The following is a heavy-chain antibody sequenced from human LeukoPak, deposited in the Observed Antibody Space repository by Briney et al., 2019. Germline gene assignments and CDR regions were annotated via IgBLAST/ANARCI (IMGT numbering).Heavy chain of an antibody. V-gene: IGHV1-69*05. CDR3: ARVATDTAMVQSVSYYYYMDV. J-gene: IGHJ6*03. Sequence: SVKVSCKASGGTFSSYAISWVRQAPGQGLEWMGGIIPIFGTANYAQKFQGRVTITTDESTSTAYMELSSLRSEDTAVYYCARVATDTAMVQSVSYYYYMDVWGTGTTVTVS. CDR2: IIPIFGTA. CDR1: GGTFSSYA. D-gene: IGHD5-18*01.